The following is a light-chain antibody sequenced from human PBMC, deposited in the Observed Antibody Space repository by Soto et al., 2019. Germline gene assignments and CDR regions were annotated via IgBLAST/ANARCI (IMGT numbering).Light chain of an antibody. J-gene: IGKJ1*01. CDR1: QSVSSSF. Sequence: EIVLTQSPGTLSLSPGERTTLSCRASQSVSSSFLAWYQQKPGQAPRLLIYGATSRATGFPDRFSGSGSGTDFTLTITRLEPEDFAVYYCQLYDNSQWTFVQGTKWIS. CDR2: GAT. CDR3: QLYDNSQWT. V-gene: IGKV3-20*01.